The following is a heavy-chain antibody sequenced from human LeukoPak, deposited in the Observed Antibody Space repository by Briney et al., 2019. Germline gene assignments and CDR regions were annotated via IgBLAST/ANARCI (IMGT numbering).Heavy chain of an antibody. CDR1: GGSISSYY. CDR3: ARVHSGSYGDWFDP. J-gene: IGHJ5*02. CDR2: IYYSGST. D-gene: IGHD1-26*01. V-gene: IGHV4-59*01. Sequence: SETLSLTCTVSGGSISSYYWSWIRQPPGKGLEWIGYIYYSGSTNYNPSLKSRVTISVDTSKNQFSLKLSSVTAADTAVYYCARVHSGSYGDWFDPWGQGTLVTVSS.